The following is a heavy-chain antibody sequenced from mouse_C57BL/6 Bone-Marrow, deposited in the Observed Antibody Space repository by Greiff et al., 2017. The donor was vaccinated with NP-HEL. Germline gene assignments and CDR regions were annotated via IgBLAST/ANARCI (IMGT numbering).Heavy chain of an antibody. D-gene: IGHD2-3*01. J-gene: IGHJ3*01. CDR1: GFTFSDAW. V-gene: IGHV6-6*01. CDR2: IRNKANNHAT. CDR3: TRRDGYYLFAY. Sequence: EVQLQESGGGLVQPGGSMKLSCAASGFTFSDAWMDWVRQSPEKGLEWVAEIRNKANNHATYYAESVKGRFTISRDDSKSSVYLQMNSLRAEDTGIYYCTRRDGYYLFAYWGQGTLVTVSA.